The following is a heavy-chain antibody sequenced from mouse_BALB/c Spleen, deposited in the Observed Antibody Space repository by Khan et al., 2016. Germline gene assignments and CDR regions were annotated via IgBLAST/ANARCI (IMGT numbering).Heavy chain of an antibody. J-gene: IGHJ4*01. CDR3: ARDGLNYDYAIAY. CDR1: GYTFTDYA. D-gene: IGHD1-1*01. V-gene: IGHV1S137*01. Sequence: QVQLQQSGAELVRPGVSVKISCKGSGYTFTDYAMHWVKQSHAKSLEWIGVISPCSGGTAYNQKFKDKATLTVDKSSSTAYMELARLTSEDSAIYYCARDGLNYDYAIAYWGQGTSVTVSS. CDR2: ISPCSGGT.